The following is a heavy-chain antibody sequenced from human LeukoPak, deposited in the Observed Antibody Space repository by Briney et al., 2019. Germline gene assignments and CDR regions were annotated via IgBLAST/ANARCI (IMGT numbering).Heavy chain of an antibody. CDR2: ISAYNGNT. D-gene: IGHD2-21*02. CDR1: GYTFTSYG. J-gene: IGHJ4*02. CDR3: ARVVGWWVVTAPSYFDY. V-gene: IGHV1-18*01. Sequence: ASVKVSCKASGYTFTSYGISWVRQAPGQGLEWKGWISAYNGNTNYAQKLQGRVTMTTDTSTSTAYMELRRLRSDDTAVYYCARVVGWWVVTAPSYFDYWGQGTLVTVSS.